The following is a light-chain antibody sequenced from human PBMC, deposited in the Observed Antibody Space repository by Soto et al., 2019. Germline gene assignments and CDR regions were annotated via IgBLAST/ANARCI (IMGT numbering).Light chain of an antibody. J-gene: IGKJ4*01. Sequence: EIVLTQSPGTLSLSPGERATLSCRASQSVSSSYVAWYQQKPGQAPRLLIYGASSRATGIPDRFSGSGSGTDFTLTISILEPEDFAVDYWQQYGSRHNFGGGTKVEIK. CDR1: QSVSSSY. CDR3: QQYGSRHN. CDR2: GAS. V-gene: IGKV3-20*01.